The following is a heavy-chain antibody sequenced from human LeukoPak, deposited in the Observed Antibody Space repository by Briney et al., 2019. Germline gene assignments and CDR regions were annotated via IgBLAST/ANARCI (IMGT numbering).Heavy chain of an antibody. CDR1: GGSISSSNW. CDR3: ARGSYYDFWSGYPHLGYYFDY. V-gene: IGHV4-4*02. D-gene: IGHD3-3*01. CDR2: IYHSGST. J-gene: IGHJ4*02. Sequence: SGTLSLTCAVSGGSISSSNWWSWVRQPPGKGLEWIGEIYHSGSTNYNPSLKSRVTISVDTSKNQFSLKLSSVTAADTAVYYCARGSYYDFWSGYPHLGYYFDYWGQGTLVTVSS.